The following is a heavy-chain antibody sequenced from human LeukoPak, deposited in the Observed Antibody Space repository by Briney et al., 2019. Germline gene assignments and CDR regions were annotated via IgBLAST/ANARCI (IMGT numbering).Heavy chain of an antibody. V-gene: IGHV3-7*01. CDR2: IKQDGSEK. Sequence: PGGSLRLSCAASGFTFSSYWMSWVRQAPGKGLEWVANIKQDGSEKYYVDSVKGRFTSARDNAKNSLYLQMNSLRAEDTAVYYCAKAVAGTWADYWGQGTLVTVSS. J-gene: IGHJ4*02. CDR3: AKAVAGTWADY. D-gene: IGHD6-19*01. CDR1: GFTFSSYW.